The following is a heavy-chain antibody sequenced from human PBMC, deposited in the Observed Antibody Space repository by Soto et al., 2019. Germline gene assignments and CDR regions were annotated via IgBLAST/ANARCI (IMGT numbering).Heavy chain of an antibody. D-gene: IGHD3-3*01. CDR3: ARVGVVINACDI. V-gene: IGHV4-34*01. CDR2: INHSGST. CDR1: GGSFSGYY. Sequence: SETLSLTCAVYGGSFSGYYWSWIRQPPGKGLEWIGEINHSGSTNYNPSLKSRVTISVDTSKNQFSLKLSSVTAADTAVYYCARVGVVINACDIWGQGTMVTVSS. J-gene: IGHJ3*02.